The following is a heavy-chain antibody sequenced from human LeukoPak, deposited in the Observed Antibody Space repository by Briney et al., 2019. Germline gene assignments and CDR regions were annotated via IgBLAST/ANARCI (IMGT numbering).Heavy chain of an antibody. CDR1: GGSISSYY. D-gene: IGHD3-22*01. V-gene: IGHV4-59*08. Sequence: PSETLSLTCTVSGGSISSYYWSWIRQPPGKGLEWIGYIYYSGSTNYNPSLKSRVTISVDTSKNQFSLKLSSVTAADTAVYYCARQYDNPSYYYYYMDVWGKGTTVTVSS. J-gene: IGHJ6*03. CDR2: IYYSGST. CDR3: ARQYDNPSYYYYYMDV.